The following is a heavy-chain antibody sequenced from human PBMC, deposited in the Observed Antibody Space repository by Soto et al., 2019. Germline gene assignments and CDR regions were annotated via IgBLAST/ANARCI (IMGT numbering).Heavy chain of an antibody. CDR2: INPSGST. D-gene: IGHD3-9*01. Sequence: SETLSLTCAAYGGSLSGYYWSWIRQPPGKGLEWIGEINPSGSTNYNPSLKSRVTLSADTSKKQFSQKLRSVIAADTAVYYCAIDTYYYYVMDVWGQGTKVTVSS. CDR3: AIDTYYYYVMDV. V-gene: IGHV4-34*01. J-gene: IGHJ6*02. CDR1: GGSLSGYY.